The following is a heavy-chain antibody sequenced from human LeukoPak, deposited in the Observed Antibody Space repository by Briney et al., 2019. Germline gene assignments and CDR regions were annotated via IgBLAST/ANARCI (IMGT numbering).Heavy chain of an antibody. CDR2: IIPMFGTA. D-gene: IGHD3/OR15-3a*01. J-gene: IGHJ4*02. Sequence: SVKVSCKASGGTFSSYEISWVRQAPGQGLEWMGGIIPMFGTAKYAQKFQGRVTITTDKSTSTAYMELRSLRSDDTAVYYCARVVSSGPVIPDFDYWGQGTLVTVSS. V-gene: IGHV1-69*05. CDR1: GGTFSSYE. CDR3: ARVVSSGPVIPDFDY.